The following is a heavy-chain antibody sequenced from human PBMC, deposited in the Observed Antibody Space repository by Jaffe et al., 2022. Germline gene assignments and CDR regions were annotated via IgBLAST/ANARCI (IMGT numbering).Heavy chain of an antibody. CDR1: GYSISGNYY. CDR3: ATMTTGNLDSFDI. CDR2: LHHSVST. J-gene: IGHJ3*02. Sequence: QVQLQESGPGLVKPSETLSLTCAVSGYSISGNYYWGWVRQPPGKGLEWIGSLHHSVSTYYNPSLKSRVTISVDTSKNQFSLILSSVTATDTAVYYCATMTTGNLDSFDIWGQGTMVTVSS. D-gene: IGHD4-4*01. V-gene: IGHV4-38-2*01.